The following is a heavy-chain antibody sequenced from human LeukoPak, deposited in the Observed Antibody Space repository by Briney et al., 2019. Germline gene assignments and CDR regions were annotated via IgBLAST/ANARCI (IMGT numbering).Heavy chain of an antibody. J-gene: IGHJ4*02. CDR1: GGSFSGYY. Sequence: PSETLSLTCAVYGGSFSGYYWSWIRQPPGKGLEWIGEINHSGSTNYNPSLKSRVTISVDTSKNQFSLKLSSVTAADTAVYYCARLSFGIFDYWGQGTLVTVSS. D-gene: IGHD3-10*01. V-gene: IGHV4-34*01. CDR3: ARLSFGIFDY. CDR2: INHSGST.